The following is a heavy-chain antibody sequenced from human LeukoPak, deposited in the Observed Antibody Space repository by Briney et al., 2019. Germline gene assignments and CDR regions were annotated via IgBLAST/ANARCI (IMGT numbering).Heavy chain of an antibody. Sequence: PGGSLRLSCAASGFTFSSYSMNWVRLAPGKGLEWVSSISSSSSYIYYADSVKGRFTISRDNAKNSLYLQMNSLRAEDTAVYYCARDIGYYDSSGLYYFDYWGQGTLVTVSS. D-gene: IGHD3-22*01. J-gene: IGHJ4*02. CDR1: GFTFSSYS. V-gene: IGHV3-21*01. CDR3: ARDIGYYDSSGLYYFDY. CDR2: ISSSSSYI.